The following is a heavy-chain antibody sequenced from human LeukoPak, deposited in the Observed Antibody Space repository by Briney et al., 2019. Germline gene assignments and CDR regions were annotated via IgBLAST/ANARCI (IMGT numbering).Heavy chain of an antibody. D-gene: IGHD3-16*01. CDR1: GFIFNKHA. CDR3: AKVTGGDMITYGGLDY. J-gene: IGHJ4*02. CDR2: LSGSGSST. Sequence: GGSLRLSCVASGFIFNKHAMSWVRQAPGKGLEWVSGLSGSGSSTDYADSVKGRFTVSRDNSKNTLFLQMNSLRAEDTAIYYCAKVTGGDMITYGGLDYWGQGTLVTVSS. V-gene: IGHV3-23*01.